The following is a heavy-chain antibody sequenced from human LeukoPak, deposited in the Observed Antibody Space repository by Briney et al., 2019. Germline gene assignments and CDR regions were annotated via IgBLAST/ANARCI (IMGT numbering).Heavy chain of an antibody. Sequence: SETLSLTCTVSGGSISSSSYYWGWLRQPPGKRLEWIGSIYYSGSTYYNPSLKSRVTISVDTSKNQFSLKLSSVTAADTAVYYCARQTPTTDNWFDPWGQGTLVTVSS. D-gene: IGHD4-17*01. J-gene: IGHJ5*02. CDR3: ARQTPTTDNWFDP. V-gene: IGHV4-39*01. CDR1: GGSISSSSYY. CDR2: IYYSGST.